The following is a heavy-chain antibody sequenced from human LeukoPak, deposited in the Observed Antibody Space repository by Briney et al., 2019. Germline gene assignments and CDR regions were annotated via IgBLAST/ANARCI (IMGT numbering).Heavy chain of an antibody. CDR3: TRDSGTYNWLDP. CDR2: MEKELNGYAT. J-gene: IGHJ5*02. CDR1: GFTFSDSS. Sequence: GGSLKLSCAASGFTFSDSSIHWVRQASGKGLEWIGLMEKELNGYATAYAASVRGRFNISRDDSQNTAYLQMDSLKTEDTALYYCTRDSGTYNWLDPWGQGTLVTVSS. D-gene: IGHD1-26*01. V-gene: IGHV3-73*01.